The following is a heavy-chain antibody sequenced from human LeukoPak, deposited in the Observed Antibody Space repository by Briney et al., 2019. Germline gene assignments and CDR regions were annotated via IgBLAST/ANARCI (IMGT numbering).Heavy chain of an antibody. CDR3: ARDATFLGVAGYNWFDP. V-gene: IGHV1-46*01. D-gene: IGHD6-19*01. Sequence: ASVKVSCKASGYTFTGYYMHWVRQAPGQGLGWMGIINPSGGSTSYAQKFQGRVTMTRDTSTSTVYMELSSLRSEDTAVYYCARDATFLGVAGYNWFDPWGQGTLVTVSS. J-gene: IGHJ5*02. CDR1: GYTFTGYY. CDR2: INPSGGST.